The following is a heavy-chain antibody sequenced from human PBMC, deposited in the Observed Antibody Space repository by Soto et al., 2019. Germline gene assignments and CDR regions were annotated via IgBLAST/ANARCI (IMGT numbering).Heavy chain of an antibody. V-gene: IGHV3-48*02. Sequence: EVQLVESGGGLVQPGGSLRLSCVASGFTFSTDSMNWVRQAPGKGLEWVAHISTSGTTRYYEESVNGRFTISRDNAKTSLYLQMDSLRNEDTAVYYCAMFFGSGFDYWGQGTLVTVSS. CDR3: AMFFGSGFDY. D-gene: IGHD6-19*01. CDR1: GFTFSTDS. J-gene: IGHJ4*02. CDR2: ISTSGTTR.